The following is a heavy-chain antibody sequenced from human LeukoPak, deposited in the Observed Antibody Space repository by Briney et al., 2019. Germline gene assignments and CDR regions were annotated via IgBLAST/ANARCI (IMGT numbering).Heavy chain of an antibody. V-gene: IGHV4-39*07. J-gene: IGHJ6*03. CDR1: GGSISSSSYY. CDR2: IYFSGST. D-gene: IGHD1-1*01. CDR3: ARRWRLERRRSYYYYMDV. Sequence: PSETLSLTCTVSGGSISSSSYYWGWIRQPPGKGLEWIGSIYFSGSTYHNPSLKSRVTISVDTSKNQLSLKLSSVTAADTAVYYCARRWRLERRRSYYYYMDVWGKGTTVTVSS.